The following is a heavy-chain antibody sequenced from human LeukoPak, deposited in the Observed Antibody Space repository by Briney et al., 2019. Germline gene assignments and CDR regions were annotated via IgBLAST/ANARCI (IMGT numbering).Heavy chain of an antibody. V-gene: IGHV3-66*01. J-gene: IGHJ4*02. CDR1: GFTVSRNY. CDR2: IYSGGRT. D-gene: IGHD1-14*01. CDR3: AKDPYNWNHLAY. Sequence: PGGSLRLSCVASGFTVSRNYMNWVRQAPGKGLEWVSIIYSGGRTYYADSVKGRFTISRDNSKNTLYLQMNSLRAEDTAVYYCAKDPYNWNHLAYWGQGTLVTVSS.